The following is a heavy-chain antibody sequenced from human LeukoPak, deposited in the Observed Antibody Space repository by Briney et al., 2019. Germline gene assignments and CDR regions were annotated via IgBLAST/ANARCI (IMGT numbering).Heavy chain of an antibody. Sequence: GESLKISCKGSGYSFTSYWIGWVRQIPGKGLEWMGIIYPGDSDTRYSPSFQGQVSISADKSISTAYLQWSSLKASDTAMYYCARLPLRGCSGFDNWGQGTLVTVSS. CDR1: GYSFTSYW. J-gene: IGHJ4*02. CDR2: IYPGDSDT. CDR3: ARLPLRGCSGFDN. V-gene: IGHV5-51*01. D-gene: IGHD5-12*01.